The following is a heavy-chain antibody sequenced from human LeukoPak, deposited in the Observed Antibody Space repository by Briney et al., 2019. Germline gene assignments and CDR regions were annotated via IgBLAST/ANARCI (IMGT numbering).Heavy chain of an antibody. J-gene: IGHJ4*02. Sequence: SETLSLTCTVSGGSISSYYWSWIRQPPGKGLEWIGYIYYSGSTNYNPSLKSRVTISVDTSKNQFSLKLSSVTAADTAVYYCARILSSSWSFYYFDYWGQGTLVTVSS. D-gene: IGHD6-13*01. CDR3: ARILSSSWSFYYFDY. CDR2: IYYSGST. V-gene: IGHV4-59*08. CDR1: GGSISSYY.